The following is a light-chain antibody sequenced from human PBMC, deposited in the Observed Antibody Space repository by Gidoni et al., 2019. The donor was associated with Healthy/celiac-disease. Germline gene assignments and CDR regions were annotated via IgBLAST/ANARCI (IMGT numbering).Light chain of an antibody. CDR3: QQIYSTPYT. V-gene: IGKV1-39*01. J-gene: IGKJ2*01. CDR2: AES. CDR1: QSISSY. Sequence: DIQMTPCPSSLSASVGEIVTIPCWASQSISSYFNWYQQIPGKAHKLLIYAESSWQRGVPSRCSGSGSGSYFTLTISSLQPEDFATYYCQQIYSTPYTFGQGTKLEIK.